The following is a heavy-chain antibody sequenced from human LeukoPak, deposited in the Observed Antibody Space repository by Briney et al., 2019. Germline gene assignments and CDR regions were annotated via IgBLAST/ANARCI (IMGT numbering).Heavy chain of an antibody. J-gene: IGHJ3*02. CDR3: ARDRGYGDYVGAFDI. V-gene: IGHV3-48*02. D-gene: IGHD4-17*01. CDR2: ISSSSSTI. CDR1: GFTFSSYS. Sequence: GGSLRLSCAASGFTFSSYSMNWVRQAPGKGLEWVSHISSSSSTIYYADSVKGRFTISRDNAKNSLYLQMNSLRDEDTAVYYCARDRGYGDYVGAFDIWGQGTLLTVSS.